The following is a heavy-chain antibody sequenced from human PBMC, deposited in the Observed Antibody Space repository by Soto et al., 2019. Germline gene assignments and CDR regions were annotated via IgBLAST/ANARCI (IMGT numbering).Heavy chain of an antibody. V-gene: IGHV1-2*04. CDR3: ARAEGIAAPWYWFDP. CDR2: INPNSGGS. CDR1: GYTLTVYY. Sequence: SVKDSCRASGYTLTVYYMHWGRQAPVQGLKWMGSINPNSGGSNNAQKCQGWVTMRRDTSMSTAYMELSSLRSADTAVYYCARAEGIAAPWYWFDPWGQGTLVTVPS. J-gene: IGHJ5*02. D-gene: IGHD6-13*01.